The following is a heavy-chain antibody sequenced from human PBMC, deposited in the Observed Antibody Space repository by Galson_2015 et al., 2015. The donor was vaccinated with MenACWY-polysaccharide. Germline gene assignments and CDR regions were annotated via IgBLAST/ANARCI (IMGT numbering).Heavy chain of an antibody. Sequence: LSLTCTVSGDSIRSGGHYWNWIRQPAGKGLEWIGRIYTSGGTNYNPSFKSRVTTSVDTSKNQVSLKLSSVTAADTAVYYYARARLGIIDYWGQGILVTVSS. V-gene: IGHV4-61*02. CDR2: IYTSGGT. CDR3: ARARLGIIDY. D-gene: IGHD7-27*01. CDR1: GDSIRSGGHY. J-gene: IGHJ4*02.